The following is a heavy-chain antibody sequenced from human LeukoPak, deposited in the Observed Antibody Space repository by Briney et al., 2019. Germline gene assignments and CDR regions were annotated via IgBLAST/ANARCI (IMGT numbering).Heavy chain of an antibody. CDR1: GFTFDDYG. Sequence: GGSLRLSCAASGFTFDDYGMSWVRQAPGKGLEWVSGINWNGGSTGYADSVKGRFTISRDNAKNSLYLQMNSLRAEDTALYYCAKDEGVSGSDFSGAFDIWGQGTMVTVSS. D-gene: IGHD2-8*01. CDR3: AKDEGVSGSDFSGAFDI. J-gene: IGHJ3*02. CDR2: INWNGGST. V-gene: IGHV3-20*04.